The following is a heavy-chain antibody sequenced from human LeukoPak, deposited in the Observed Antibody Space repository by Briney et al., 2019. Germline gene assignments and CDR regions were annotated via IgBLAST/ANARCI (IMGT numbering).Heavy chain of an antibody. CDR3: VTGAPWV. J-gene: IGHJ4*02. V-gene: IGHV1-8*02. D-gene: IGHD1-26*01. CDR1: GYTFTGYY. Sequence: ASVKVSCEASGYTFTGYYMHWVRQAPGQGLEWMGWMDPKTGKSGYAQKFQGRVSMTRNTSITTAYLEFSSLRPADTAIYYCVTGAPWVWGQGTLIVVSS. CDR2: MDPKTGKS.